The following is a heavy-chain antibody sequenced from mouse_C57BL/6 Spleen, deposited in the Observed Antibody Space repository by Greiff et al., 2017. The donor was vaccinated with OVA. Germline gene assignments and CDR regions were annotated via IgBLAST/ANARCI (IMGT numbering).Heavy chain of an antibody. V-gene: IGHV1-9*01. D-gene: IGHD1-1*01. Sequence: QVQLQQSGAELMKPGASVKLSCKATGYTFTGYWIEWVKQRPGHGLEWIGEILPGSGSTNYNEKFKGKATFTADTSSNTAYMQLSSLTTEDSAIYYCARRTNSPYYYGSSTDYWGQGTTLTVSS. CDR2: ILPGSGST. J-gene: IGHJ2*01. CDR1: GYTFTGYW. CDR3: ARRTNSPYYYGSSTDY.